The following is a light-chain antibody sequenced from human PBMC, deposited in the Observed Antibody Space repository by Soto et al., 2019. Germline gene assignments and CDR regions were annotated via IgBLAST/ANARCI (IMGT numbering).Light chain of an antibody. V-gene: IGKV1-39*01. Sequence: DIQMTQSPSPLSSSLGDRVTITFLASQFISRHLNWYQQKPGKAPNLLIYAASSLQSGVPSRFSGSGSGTDFTLTISSLQPEDFATYYCQQTYNTPITFGQGTRLEIK. J-gene: IGKJ5*01. CDR3: QQTYNTPIT. CDR2: AAS. CDR1: QFISRH.